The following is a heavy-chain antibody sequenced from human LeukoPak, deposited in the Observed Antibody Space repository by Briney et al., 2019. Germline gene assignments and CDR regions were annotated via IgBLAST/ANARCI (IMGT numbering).Heavy chain of an antibody. CDR3: ARDRRFVWTIAAAGPGDY. D-gene: IGHD6-13*01. J-gene: IGHJ4*02. CDR2: IYHSGST. Sequence: SETLSLTCTVSGYSISSGYYWGWIRQPPGKGLEWIGSIYHSGSTYYNPSLKSRVTISVDTSKNQFSLKLSSVTAADTAVYYCARDRRFVWTIAAAGPGDYWGQGTLVTVSS. CDR1: GYSISSGYY. V-gene: IGHV4-38-2*02.